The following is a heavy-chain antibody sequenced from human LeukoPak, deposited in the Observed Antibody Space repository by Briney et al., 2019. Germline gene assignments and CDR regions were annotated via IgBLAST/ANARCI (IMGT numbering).Heavy chain of an antibody. V-gene: IGHV3-30*02. D-gene: IGHD3-10*01. Sequence: GGSLRLSCAASGFTFNNYGMHWVRQAPGKGLEWVAFIRYNGNNQYYADSVKGRFTISRDNSKNTLYLQMNSLKGEDTAVYYCARATDYYGSGSYYTYYYMDVWGKGTTVTISS. CDR2: IRYNGNNQ. CDR3: ARATDYYGSGSYYTYYYMDV. J-gene: IGHJ6*03. CDR1: GFTFNNYG.